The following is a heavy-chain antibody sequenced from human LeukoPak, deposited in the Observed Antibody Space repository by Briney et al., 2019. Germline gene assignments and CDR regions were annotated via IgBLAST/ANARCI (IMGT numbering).Heavy chain of an antibody. Sequence: ASVKVSCKASGYTFTGYYMHWVRQAPGQGLEWMGWINPNSGGTNYAQKFQGRVTMTRDTSISTAYMELSRLRSNDTAVYYCARDHNAGSPLGYWGQGALVTVSS. V-gene: IGHV1-2*02. D-gene: IGHD6-6*01. J-gene: IGHJ4*02. CDR2: INPNSGGT. CDR1: GYTFTGYY. CDR3: ARDHNAGSPLGY.